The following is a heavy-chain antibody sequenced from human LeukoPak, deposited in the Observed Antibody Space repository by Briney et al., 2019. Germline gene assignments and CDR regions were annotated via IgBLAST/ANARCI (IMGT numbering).Heavy chain of an antibody. CDR3: ARERYFDY. CDR2: ISGGGRST. CDR1: GFSFNTCA. J-gene: IGHJ4*02. V-gene: IGHV3-23*01. Sequence: GGSLRLSCAASGFSFNTCAMSWVRQAPGMGLEWVSTISGGGRSTDYADSVKGQFTISRDNSKNTLYLQMNSLRAEDTAVYYCARERYFDYWGQGTLVTVSS.